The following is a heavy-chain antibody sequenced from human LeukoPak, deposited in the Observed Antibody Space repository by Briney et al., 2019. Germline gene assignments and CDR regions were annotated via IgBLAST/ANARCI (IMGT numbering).Heavy chain of an antibody. CDR1: GGSISSSDYY. CDR3: ARPERYFDWLISK. CDR2: IYYSGST. J-gene: IGHJ4*02. V-gene: IGHV4-39*01. D-gene: IGHD3-9*01. Sequence: PSETLSLTCTVSGGSISSSDYYWGWIRQPPGKGLEWIGSIYYSGSTYYNPSLKSRVTMSVDTSKNQFSLKPSSVTAADTAMYYCARPERYFDWLISKWGQGTLVTVSS.